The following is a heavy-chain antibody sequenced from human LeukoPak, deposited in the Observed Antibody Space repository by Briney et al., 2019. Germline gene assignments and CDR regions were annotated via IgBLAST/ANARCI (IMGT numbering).Heavy chain of an antibody. CDR3: ARDEEGGSYPLDY. V-gene: IGHV3-20*04. J-gene: IGHJ4*02. D-gene: IGHD1-26*01. Sequence: GGSLRLSCAASGFTFSRMNWVRQAPGKGLEWVSGINWNGGSTAYADSVKGLFTISRDNAKNSLYLQMNSLRAEDTALYYCARDEEGGSYPLDYWGQETLVTVSS. CDR1: GFTFSR. CDR2: INWNGGST.